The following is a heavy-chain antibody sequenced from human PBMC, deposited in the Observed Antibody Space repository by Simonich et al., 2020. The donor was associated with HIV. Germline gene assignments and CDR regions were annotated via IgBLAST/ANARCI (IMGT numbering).Heavy chain of an antibody. CDR2: LSDYSITP. V-gene: IGHV1-18*01. J-gene: IGHJ1*01. CDR1: GYTFRNFG. D-gene: IGHD3-22*01. CDR3: TTLTGNYYDSSGYRLAEYFQH. Sequence: QVQLVQSGAEVKKPGASVKVSCKASGYTFRNFGISWVRQSPGQGLEWMGWLSDYSITPKHAQKVQGRVIMTTDASPNTAYMELRNLRSDDTAVYYCTTLTGNYYDSSGYRLAEYFQHWGQGTLVTVSS.